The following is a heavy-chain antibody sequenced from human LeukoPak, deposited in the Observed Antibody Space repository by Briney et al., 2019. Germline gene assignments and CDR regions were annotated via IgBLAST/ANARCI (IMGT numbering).Heavy chain of an antibody. CDR2: ISYDGSNK. Sequence: GGSLRLSCAASGFTFSSYGMHWVRQAPGKGLEWVAVISYDGSNKYYADSVKGRFTISRDNSKNTLYLQMNSLRSEDTAVYYCAGDYYGSGSYYPYYFDYWGQGTLVTVSS. CDR3: AGDYYGSGSYYPYYFDY. CDR1: GFTFSSYG. J-gene: IGHJ4*02. D-gene: IGHD3-10*01. V-gene: IGHV3-30*03.